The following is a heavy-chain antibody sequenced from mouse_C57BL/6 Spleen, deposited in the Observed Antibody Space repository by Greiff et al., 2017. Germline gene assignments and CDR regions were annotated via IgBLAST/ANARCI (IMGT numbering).Heavy chain of an antibody. J-gene: IGHJ2*01. CDR2: IYPGDGDT. V-gene: IGHV1-80*01. Sequence: VQLQQSGAELVKPGASVKISCKASGYAFSSYWVNWVKQRPGKGLEWIGQIYPGDGDTNYNGKFKGKATLTADKSSSTAYVQLSSLTFEDSAVYFCAELAHFDYWGQGTTLTDSS. D-gene: IGHD4-1*01. CDR3: AELAHFDY. CDR1: GYAFSSYW.